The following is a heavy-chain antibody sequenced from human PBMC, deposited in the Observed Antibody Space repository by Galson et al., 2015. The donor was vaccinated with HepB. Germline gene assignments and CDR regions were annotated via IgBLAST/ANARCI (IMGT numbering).Heavy chain of an antibody. D-gene: IGHD2-2*01. V-gene: IGHV6-1*01. CDR3: ARGAPSDIDAFDI. CDR2: AYYRSKWYH. Sequence: CAISGDSVSSTNAAWNWIRQSPSRGLEWLGRAYYRSKWYHGFAVSVGSRITINPDTSKNQFSLHLNSVTPEDTAVYYCARGAPSDIDAFDIWGQGTMVTVSS. CDR1: GDSVSSTNAA. J-gene: IGHJ3*02.